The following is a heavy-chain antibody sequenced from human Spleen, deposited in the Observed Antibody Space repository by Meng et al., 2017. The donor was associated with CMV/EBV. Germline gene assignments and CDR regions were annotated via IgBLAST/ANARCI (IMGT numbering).Heavy chain of an antibody. CDR3: ATLASAGNFDY. V-gene: IGHV1-46*01. J-gene: IGHJ4*02. Sequence: SCKASGYPFTTYDMHWLRQAPGQGLEWMGIISPSAGSATYAQKFQGRVSMASDTSTSTVYMELSSLRSEDTAVYYCATLASAGNFDYWGQGTLVTVSS. D-gene: IGHD6-13*01. CDR1: GYPFTTYD. CDR2: ISPSAGSA.